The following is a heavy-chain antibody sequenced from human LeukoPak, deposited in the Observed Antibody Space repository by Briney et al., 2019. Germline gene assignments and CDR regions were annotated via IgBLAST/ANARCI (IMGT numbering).Heavy chain of an antibody. CDR3: VKDSGGSYYSSYYFDY. V-gene: IGHV3-11*04. J-gene: IGHJ4*02. D-gene: IGHD1-26*01. Sequence: GGSLRLSCAASGFTFSDYYMSWIRQAPGKGLEWVSYISSSGSTIYYADSVKGRFTISRDNAKNTLYLQMNSLRAEDTAVYYCVKDSGGSYYSSYYFDYWGLGTLVPVSS. CDR2: ISSSGSTI. CDR1: GFTFSDYY.